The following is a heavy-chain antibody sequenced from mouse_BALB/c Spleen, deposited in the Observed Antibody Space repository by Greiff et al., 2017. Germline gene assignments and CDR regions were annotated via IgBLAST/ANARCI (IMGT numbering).Heavy chain of an antibody. J-gene: IGHJ4*01. CDR3: ARGTTVVAYYYAMDY. Sequence: QVQLKESGPGLVAPSQSLSITCTVSGFSLTGYGVNWVRQPPGKGLEWLGMIWGDGSTDYNSALKSRLSISKDNSKSQVFLKMNSLQTDDTARYYCARGTTVVAYYYAMDYWGQGTSVTVSS. D-gene: IGHD1-1*01. V-gene: IGHV2-6-7*01. CDR1: GFSLTGYG. CDR2: IWGDGST.